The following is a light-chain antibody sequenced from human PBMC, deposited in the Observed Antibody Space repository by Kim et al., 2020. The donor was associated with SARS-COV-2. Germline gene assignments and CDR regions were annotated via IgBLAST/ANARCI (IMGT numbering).Light chain of an antibody. V-gene: IGLV3-19*01. CDR3: NSRDSSGNHLV. Sequence: ALGQTVRITCQGDSLRSYYASWYQQQPGQAPVLVIYGKNNRPSGIPDRFSGSSSGNTASLTITGAQAEDEADYYYNSRDSSGNHLVFGGGTQLTVL. J-gene: IGLJ3*02. CDR2: GKN. CDR1: SLRSYY.